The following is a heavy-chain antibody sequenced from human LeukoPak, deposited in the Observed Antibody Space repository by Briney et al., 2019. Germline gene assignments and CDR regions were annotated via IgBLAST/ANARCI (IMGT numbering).Heavy chain of an antibody. CDR2: ISGTAFTT. CDR1: GFTFSSYD. CDR3: ARHRLPRVYYDSSGYYHAAFDI. Sequence: GGALRLSCAASGFTFSSYDMTWVRQAPGRGLEWVSIISGTAFTTYYADSVRGRFTISRDNSKNTLYLQMDSLRADDTAVYYCARHRLPRVYYDSSGYYHAAFDIWGQGTMVTVSS. J-gene: IGHJ3*02. V-gene: IGHV3-23*01. D-gene: IGHD3-22*01.